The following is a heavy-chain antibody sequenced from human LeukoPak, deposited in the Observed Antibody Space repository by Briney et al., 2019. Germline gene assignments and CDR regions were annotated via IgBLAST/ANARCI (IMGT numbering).Heavy chain of an antibody. J-gene: IGHJ5*02. D-gene: IGHD2-15*01. Sequence: GESLKISCKGSGYSFTSYWIGWVRQMPGKGLEWMGIIYPGDSDTRYSPSFQGQVTVSADKSISTAYLQWSSLKASDTAMYYCAREYCSGGSCHQNWFDPWGQGTLVTVSS. V-gene: IGHV5-51*01. CDR1: GYSFTSYW. CDR2: IYPGDSDT. CDR3: AREYCSGGSCHQNWFDP.